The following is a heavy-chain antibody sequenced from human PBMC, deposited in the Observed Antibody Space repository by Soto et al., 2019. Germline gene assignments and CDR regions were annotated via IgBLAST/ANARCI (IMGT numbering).Heavy chain of an antibody. Sequence: SETLSLTCAVYGASFSGYYWSWIRQPPGKGLEWIGEINHSGSTNYNPSLKSRVTISVDTSKNQFSLKLSSVTAADTAVYYCARGIAARRAWFDPWGQGTLVTVSS. CDR3: ARGIAARRAWFDP. D-gene: IGHD6-6*01. J-gene: IGHJ5*02. CDR2: INHSGST. V-gene: IGHV4-34*01. CDR1: GASFSGYY.